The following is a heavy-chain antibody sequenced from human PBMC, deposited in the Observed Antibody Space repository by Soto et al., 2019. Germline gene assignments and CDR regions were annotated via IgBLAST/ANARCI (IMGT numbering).Heavy chain of an antibody. D-gene: IGHD3-10*01. CDR1: GFTFSNYW. CDR2: IKSDGSDT. V-gene: IGHV3-74*01. J-gene: IGHJ3*01. CDR3: QTYGDGFDL. Sequence: EVQLVESGGGLVQQGGSLRLSCAASGFTFSNYWMHWVRQAPGKGLVWVSRIKSDGSDTSYADFVKGRFTISRDNAKNTVYLQMHSLRVEDTALYYCQTYGDGFDLWGQGTMVTVSS.